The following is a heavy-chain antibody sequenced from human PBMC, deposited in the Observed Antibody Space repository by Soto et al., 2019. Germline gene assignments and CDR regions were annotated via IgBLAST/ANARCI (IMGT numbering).Heavy chain of an antibody. V-gene: IGHV1-3*01. CDR1: GYIFTSYS. CDR3: ARPMNYNDYLDS. CDR2: IHGNDGTT. Sequence: AASVKVSCKTSGYIFTSYSMHWVRQAPGQRPEWMGWIHGNDGTTKYSQTFQDRVTLTRDTSASTDYMELGSLRPEDTAVYYCARPMNYNDYLDSWGQGTLVTVSS. D-gene: IGHD3-10*01. J-gene: IGHJ4*02.